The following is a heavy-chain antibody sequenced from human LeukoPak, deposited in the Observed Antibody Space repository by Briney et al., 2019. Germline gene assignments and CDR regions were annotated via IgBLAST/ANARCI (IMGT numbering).Heavy chain of an antibody. CDR1: EFSFSDYY. J-gene: IGHJ4*02. CDR2: ISSTGSYI. CDR3: ARDSLLDY. Sequence: GGSLRLSCAAPEFSFSDYYMNWIRQAPGKGLEWVSSISSTGSYIKYVDSVKGRFTISRDNAKNSLYLQMNSLRAEDTAVYYCARDSLLDYWGQGTLVTVSS. V-gene: IGHV3-11*06.